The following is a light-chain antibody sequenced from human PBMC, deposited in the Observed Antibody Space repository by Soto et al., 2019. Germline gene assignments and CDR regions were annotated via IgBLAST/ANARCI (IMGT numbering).Light chain of an antibody. CDR1: SSDIGSNP. CDR2: RDN. Sequence: QSVLTQPPSASGTPGQRVAISCSGGSSDIGSNPVNWYLHLPGAAPKLLIYRDNQRPSGVPDRFSGSKSGTSASLTISGLQTEDEADYSCPARDDNIYGPVFGGGTKLTVL. CDR3: PARDDNIYGPV. V-gene: IGLV1-44*01. J-gene: IGLJ2*01.